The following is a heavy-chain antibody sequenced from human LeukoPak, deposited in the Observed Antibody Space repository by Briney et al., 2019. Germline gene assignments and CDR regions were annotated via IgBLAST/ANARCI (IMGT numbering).Heavy chain of an antibody. D-gene: IGHD5-12*01. CDR3: ARGPSGYHNT. Sequence: PGGSLKLSCAASGFTFSSYSMNWVRQAPGKGLEWVSSISSSSSYIYYADSVKGRFTISRDNSKNTLYLHMNSLRAEDTAVYYCARGPSGYHNTGGQGTLVTVSS. J-gene: IGHJ4*02. CDR1: GFTFSSYS. V-gene: IGHV3-21*01. CDR2: ISSSSSYI.